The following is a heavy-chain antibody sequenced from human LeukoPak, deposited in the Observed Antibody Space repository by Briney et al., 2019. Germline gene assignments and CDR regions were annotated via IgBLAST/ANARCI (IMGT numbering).Heavy chain of an antibody. CDR2: INPNSGGA. D-gene: IGHD5-24*01. J-gene: IGHJ4*02. CDR3: ARDFGDGYNSYYFDY. V-gene: IGHV1-2*06. Sequence: ASVKVSCKASGYTFTGYYMHWVRQAPGQGLEWMGRINPNSGGANYAQKFQGRVTMTRDTSISIVYMELSRLRSDDTAVYYCARDFGDGYNSYYFDYWGQVTLVTASS. CDR1: GYTFTGYY.